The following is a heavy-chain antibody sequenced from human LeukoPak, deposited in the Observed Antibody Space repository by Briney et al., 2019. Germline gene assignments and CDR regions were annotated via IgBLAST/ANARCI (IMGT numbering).Heavy chain of an antibody. Sequence: ASVKVSCKASGYSFSSFGISWLRQAPGQGLEWMGWMNPNSGNTGYAQKFQGRVTITRNTSISTAYMELSSLRSEDTAVYYCAREGPLDAFDIWGQGTMVTVSS. CDR2: MNPNSGNT. V-gene: IGHV1-8*03. CDR1: GYSFSSFG. CDR3: AREGPLDAFDI. J-gene: IGHJ3*02.